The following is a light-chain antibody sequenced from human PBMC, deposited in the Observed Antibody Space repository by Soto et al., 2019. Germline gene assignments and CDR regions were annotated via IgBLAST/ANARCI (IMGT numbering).Light chain of an antibody. V-gene: IGKV1-39*01. CDR3: QQSYSTLVT. Sequence: DIQMTQSPSSLSASVGDRVTITCRASQSISSYLNWYQQKPGKAPKLLIYAASSLQSGVPSRFSGSGSGTDFTLTISSLQPEDFATYYCQQSYSTLVTFGQGPKVEIK. CDR1: QSISSY. CDR2: AAS. J-gene: IGKJ1*01.